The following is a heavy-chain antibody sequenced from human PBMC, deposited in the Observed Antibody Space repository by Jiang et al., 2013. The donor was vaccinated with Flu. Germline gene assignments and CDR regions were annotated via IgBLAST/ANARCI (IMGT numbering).Heavy chain of an antibody. CDR3: ARTHCSGGRCSLGMDV. V-gene: IGHV6-1*01. CDR2: TYYRSKWYN. J-gene: IGHJ6*02. CDR1: GDSVSSNSAA. D-gene: IGHD2-15*01. Sequence: TSQTLSLTCAISGDSVSSNSAAWNWIRQSPSRGLEWLGRTYYRSKWYNDYAVSVKSRIIFNPDTSKNQFSLQLNSVTPDDTAVYYCARTHCSGGRCSLGMDVWGQGTTVTVSS.